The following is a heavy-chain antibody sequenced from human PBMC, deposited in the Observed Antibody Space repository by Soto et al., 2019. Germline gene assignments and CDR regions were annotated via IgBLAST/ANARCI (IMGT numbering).Heavy chain of an antibody. J-gene: IGHJ4*02. CDR1: GGSFTSNNG. CDR3: ASRDPGTSVDY. Sequence: SETLSLTCAVSGGSFTSNNGWTWVRQPPGQGLEWIGEIYRTGSTNYNPSLKSRVTISLDKSENQFSLKVTSLTAADTAVYYCASRDPGTSVDYWGQGTLVTVSS. D-gene: IGHD1-7*01. V-gene: IGHV4-4*02. CDR2: IYRTGST.